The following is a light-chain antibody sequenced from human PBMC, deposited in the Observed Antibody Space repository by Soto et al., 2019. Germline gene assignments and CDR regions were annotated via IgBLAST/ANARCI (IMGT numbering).Light chain of an antibody. CDR1: QSVSSNY. J-gene: IGKJ1*01. Sequence: EIVLTHSPGTLSLSPGERATLSCSASQSVSSNYLAWYQQKPGQAPRLLIYAASSRATDIPDRFSGSGSGTDFTLTISRLEPEDFAVFYCQQYGSSPPTFGQGTKVEIK. CDR3: QQYGSSPPT. V-gene: IGKV3-20*01. CDR2: AAS.